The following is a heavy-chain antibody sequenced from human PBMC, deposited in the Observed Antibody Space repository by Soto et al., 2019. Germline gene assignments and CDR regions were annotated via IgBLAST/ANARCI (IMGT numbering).Heavy chain of an antibody. CDR2: ISGSGGSR. Sequence: EVQLLESGGGLVQPGGSLRLSCAASGFTFSSYAMSWVRQAPGKGLEWVSAISGSGGSRYYADSVKGRFTISRDNSKNTLYLQMNSLRAEDTAVYYCAKDDRGSGWYAGRDWGQGTLVTVSS. J-gene: IGHJ4*02. V-gene: IGHV3-23*01. CDR1: GFTFSSYA. D-gene: IGHD6-19*01. CDR3: AKDDRGSGWYAGRD.